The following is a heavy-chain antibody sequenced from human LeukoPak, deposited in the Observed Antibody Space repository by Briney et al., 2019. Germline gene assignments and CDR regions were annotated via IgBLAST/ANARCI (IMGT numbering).Heavy chain of an antibody. CDR2: IYTSGST. CDR3: ARDPGDYYDSSGLSTDAFDI. D-gene: IGHD3-22*01. CDR1: GGANSSYL. V-gene: IGHV4-4*07. Sequence: DSVALTRSAEGGANSSYLWLWIRRPAGKELEWIGLIYTSGSTNYNPSLKSRVTMSVDTSKNQFSLKLSSVTAADTAVYYCARDPGDYYDSSGLSTDAFDIWGQGTMVTVSS. J-gene: IGHJ3*02.